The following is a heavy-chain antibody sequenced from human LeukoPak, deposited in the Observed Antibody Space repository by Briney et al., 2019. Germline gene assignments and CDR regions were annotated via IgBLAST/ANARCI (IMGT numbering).Heavy chain of an antibody. CDR2: ISYDGSNK. D-gene: IGHD3-9*01. CDR1: GFTFSSYG. CDR3: AKAEGQGLTGYYRPFDY. V-gene: IGHV3-30*18. Sequence: GGSLRLSCAASGFTFSSYGMHWVRQALGKGLEWVAVISYDGSNKYYADSVKGRFTISRDNSKNTLYLQMNSLRAEDTAVYYCAKAEGQGLTGYYRPFDYWGQGTLVTVSS. J-gene: IGHJ4*02.